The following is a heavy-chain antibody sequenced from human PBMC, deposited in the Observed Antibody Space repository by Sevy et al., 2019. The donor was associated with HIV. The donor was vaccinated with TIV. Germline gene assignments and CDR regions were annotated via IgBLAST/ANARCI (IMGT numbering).Heavy chain of an antibody. J-gene: IGHJ6*03. CDR2: IWYDGSNK. V-gene: IGHV3-33*01. Sequence: GGSLRLSCAASGFTFSSYGMHWVRQAPGKGLEWVAVIWYDGSNKYYADSVKGRFTISRDNSKNTLYLQMNSLRAEETDVYYCARGARSAAAGTPGYYYYYYYMDVWGKGTTVTVSS. D-gene: IGHD6-13*01. CDR3: ARGARSAAAGTPGYYYYYYYMDV. CDR1: GFTFSSYG.